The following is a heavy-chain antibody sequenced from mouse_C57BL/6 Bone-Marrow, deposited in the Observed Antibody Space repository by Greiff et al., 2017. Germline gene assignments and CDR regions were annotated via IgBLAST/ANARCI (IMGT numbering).Heavy chain of an antibody. CDR1: GFTFSSYG. Sequence: DVKLVESGGDLVKPGGSLKLSCAASGFTFSSYGMSWVRQTPDKRLEWVATISSGGSYTYYPDSVKGRFTISRDNAKNTLYRQMSSLKSEDTAMYYCARQAWFAYWGQGTLVTVSA. V-gene: IGHV5-6*02. J-gene: IGHJ3*01. CDR3: ARQAWFAY. CDR2: ISSGGSYT.